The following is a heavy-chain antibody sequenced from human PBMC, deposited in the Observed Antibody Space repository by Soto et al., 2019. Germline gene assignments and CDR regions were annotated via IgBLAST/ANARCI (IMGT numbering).Heavy chain of an antibody. Sequence: SETLSLTCAVYGGSFSGYYWSWIRQPPGKGLEWIGEINHSGSTNYNPSLKSRVTISVDTSKNQFSLKLSSVTAADTAVYYCARAAAAARPYYYYYYGMDVWGQGTTVTVSS. CDR2: INHSGST. D-gene: IGHD6-13*01. J-gene: IGHJ6*02. V-gene: IGHV4-34*01. CDR1: GGSFSGYY. CDR3: ARAAAAARPYYYYYYGMDV.